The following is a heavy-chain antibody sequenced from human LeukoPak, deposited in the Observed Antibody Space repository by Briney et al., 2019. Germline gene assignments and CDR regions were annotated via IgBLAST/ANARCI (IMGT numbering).Heavy chain of an antibody. CDR3: ARLNYYDSSGYNKAIDY. CDR1: GGSFSGYY. CDR2: VNHSGSS. V-gene: IGHV4-34*01. D-gene: IGHD3-22*01. Sequence: SETLSLTCAVYGGSFSGYYWSWIRQPPGKGLEWIGEVNHSGSSNYSPSLKSRVTISVDTSKNQFSLKLSSVTAADTAVYYCARLNYYDSSGYNKAIDYWGQGTLVTVSS. J-gene: IGHJ4*02.